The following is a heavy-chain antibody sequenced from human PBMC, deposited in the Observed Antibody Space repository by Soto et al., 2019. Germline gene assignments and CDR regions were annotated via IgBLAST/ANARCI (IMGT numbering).Heavy chain of an antibody. CDR2: ISSSTI. Sequence: GGSLRLSCVTSGFTFGTYALNWVRQAPGKGLEWLSYISSSTIYYADSVKGRFTISRDNAKNSLYLQMNSLRAEDTAVYYCARSPRIAVAGLHWYFDLWGRGTLVTVSS. CDR3: ARSPRIAVAGLHWYFDL. J-gene: IGHJ2*01. V-gene: IGHV3-48*01. D-gene: IGHD6-19*01. CDR1: GFTFGTYA.